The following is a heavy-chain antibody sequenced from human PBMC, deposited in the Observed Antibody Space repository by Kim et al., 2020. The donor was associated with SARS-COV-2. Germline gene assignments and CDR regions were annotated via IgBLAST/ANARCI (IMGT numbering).Heavy chain of an antibody. CDR2: IYTSGST. Sequence: SETLSLTCTVSGGSISSYYWSWIRQPAGKGLEWIGRIYTSGSTNYNPSLRSRVTMSVDTSKNQFSLKLRSVTAADTAVYYCAREAYDDYWSGISYFDYWGQGTLVTVSS. J-gene: IGHJ4*02. CDR3: AREAYDDYWSGISYFDY. V-gene: IGHV4-4*07. CDR1: GGSISSYY. D-gene: IGHD4-17*01.